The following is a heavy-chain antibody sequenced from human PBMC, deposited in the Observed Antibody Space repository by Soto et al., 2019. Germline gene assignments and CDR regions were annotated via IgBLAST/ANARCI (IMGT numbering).Heavy chain of an antibody. Sequence: PSETLSLTCTVSGCSISSYYWSWIRQPPGKGLEWIGSIYYSGSTYYNPSLKSRVTISVDTSKNQFSLKLSSVTAADTAVYYCARSSAVITTLDYFDYWGQGTLVTVSS. CDR2: IYYSGST. J-gene: IGHJ4*02. CDR1: GCSISSYY. V-gene: IGHV4-59*05. CDR3: ARSSAVITTLDYFDY. D-gene: IGHD3-22*01.